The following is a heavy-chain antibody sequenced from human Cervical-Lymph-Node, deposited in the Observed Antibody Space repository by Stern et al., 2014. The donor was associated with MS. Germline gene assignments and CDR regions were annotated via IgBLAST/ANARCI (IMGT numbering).Heavy chain of an antibody. CDR1: RYSFPNYW. J-gene: IGHJ4*02. V-gene: IGHV5-51*01. CDR3: ARGSGRDFFDY. D-gene: IGHD3-3*01. CDR2: IYPGASDV. Sequence: VQLVPSGAEAKKPGEFLKISCKGSRYSFPNYWIGWVRQMPGKGLEFMGTIYPGASDVRSSPSFQGQVTISADKSISTAYLQWSSLKASDTAMYYCARGSGRDFFDYWGQGALVTVSS.